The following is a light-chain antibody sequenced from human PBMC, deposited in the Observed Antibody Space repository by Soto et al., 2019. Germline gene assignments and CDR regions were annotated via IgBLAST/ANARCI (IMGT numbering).Light chain of an antibody. CDR2: GAS. Sequence: EIVMALSPATLSVSPGERATLSCRASQRVSGDLAWYQQTPGQTPRLLIYGASTRATGIPARFRGSGSGTEFTPTIRSLQFEDFAVYDCHQYYTWTVLGGGTKLDIK. CDR3: HQYYTWTV. V-gene: IGKV3-15*01. CDR1: QRVSGD. J-gene: IGKJ4*01.